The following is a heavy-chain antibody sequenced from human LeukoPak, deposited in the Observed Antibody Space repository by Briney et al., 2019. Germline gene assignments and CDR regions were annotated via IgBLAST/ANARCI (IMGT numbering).Heavy chain of an antibody. CDR3: ASWVLLWFGEFPGADQIDY. V-gene: IGHV3-30-3*01. J-gene: IGHJ4*02. CDR1: GFTFSSYA. D-gene: IGHD3-10*01. CDR2: ISYDGSNK. Sequence: GGSLRLSCAASGFTFSSYALHWVCPAPRKGLEWVAVISYDGSNKYYADSVKGRFTISRDNSKNTLYLQMNSLRAEDTAVYYCASWVLLWFGEFPGADQIDYWGQGTLVTVSS.